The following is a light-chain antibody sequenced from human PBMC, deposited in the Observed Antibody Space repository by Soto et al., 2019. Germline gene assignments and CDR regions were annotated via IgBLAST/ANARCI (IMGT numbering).Light chain of an antibody. V-gene: IGKV1-39*01. J-gene: IGKJ1*01. CDR3: KKSKSTNPK. CDR2: GAS. Sequence: DIHMTQSPSSLSSSVGDRVTITCLSSQIINTYLNWYQQKPGKAPKLLIFGASGLQSGVPSRFSGSGSGKELTITISSMQPEDFEKYYCKKSKSTNPKFGQGKKVDIK. CDR1: QIINTY.